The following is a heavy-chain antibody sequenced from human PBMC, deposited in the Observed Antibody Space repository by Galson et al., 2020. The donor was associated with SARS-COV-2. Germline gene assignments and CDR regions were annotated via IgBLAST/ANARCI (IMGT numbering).Heavy chain of an antibody. Sequence: GGSLRPSCAASGFTFRSYEMNWVRPATGKGLEWVSYISSSGTTVFYADSVKGRFTISRDNAKKSLYLQMNSLRAEDTALYYCARDPSSSWYNWFDPWGQGTLVTVSS. D-gene: IGHD6-13*01. J-gene: IGHJ5*02. CDR1: GFTFRSYE. V-gene: IGHV3-48*03. CDR3: ARDPSSSWYNWFDP. CDR2: ISSSGTTV.